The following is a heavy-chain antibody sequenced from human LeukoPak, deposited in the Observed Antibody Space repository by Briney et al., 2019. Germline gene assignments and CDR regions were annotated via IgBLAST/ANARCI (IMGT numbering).Heavy chain of an antibody. CDR1: GFTFDDYA. V-gene: IGHV3-9*01. J-gene: IGHJ6*03. CDR3: AKDIGRVDTASTYMDV. Sequence: PGRSLRLSCASSGFTFDDYAMHWVRQAPGKGLEWVSGISWNSFTIDYADSVKGRFSISRDNAKNSLYLQMNSLRVEDTALYYCAKDIGRVDTASTYMDVWGKGTTVTISS. D-gene: IGHD5-18*01. CDR2: ISWNSFTI.